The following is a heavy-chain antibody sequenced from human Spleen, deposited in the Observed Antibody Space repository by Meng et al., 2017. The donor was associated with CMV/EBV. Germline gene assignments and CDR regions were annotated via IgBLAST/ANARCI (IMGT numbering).Heavy chain of an antibody. V-gene: IGHV1-2*02. CDR1: GYTFTAHY. CDR3: ARFPVGATARHY. D-gene: IGHD1-26*01. Sequence: ASVKVSCKASGYTFTAHYFHWVRQAPGQGLEWMGWIHPHRGDTNYAQQFQGRVTLTRDTSINTGYMELSRLRSDDTAVYYCARFPVGATARHYWGQGTLVTVSS. CDR2: IHPHRGDT. J-gene: IGHJ4*02.